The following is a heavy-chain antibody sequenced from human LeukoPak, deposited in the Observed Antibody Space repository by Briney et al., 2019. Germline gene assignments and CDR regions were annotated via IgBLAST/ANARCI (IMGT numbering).Heavy chain of an antibody. CDR2: IRSKTAGGTT. Sequence: AGGSLRLSCAASGFIFTDAWMSWVRQVPGKGLEWVARIRSKTAGGTTDHGAPVKGRFTISRDNAKNSLYLQMNSLRAEDMAVYYCARAGEDRLGTGHWFDPWGQGTLVTVSS. J-gene: IGHJ5*02. D-gene: IGHD7-27*01. CDR1: GFIFTDAW. CDR3: ARAGEDRLGTGHWFDP. V-gene: IGHV3-15*01.